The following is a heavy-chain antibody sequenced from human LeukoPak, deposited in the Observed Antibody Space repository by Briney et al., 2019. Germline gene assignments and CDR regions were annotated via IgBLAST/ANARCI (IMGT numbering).Heavy chain of an antibody. J-gene: IGHJ4*02. CDR1: GYTFTGYY. D-gene: IGHD6-25*01. CDR2: INPNSGGT. V-gene: IGHV1-2*02. CDR3: ARGSASSD. Sequence: ASVKVSCKASGYTFTGYYMHWVRQAPGQRLEWMGWINPNSGGTNYAQKLQGRVTVTRDTSISTAYMELSRLTSDDTAVYYCARGSASSDWGQGTLVTVSS.